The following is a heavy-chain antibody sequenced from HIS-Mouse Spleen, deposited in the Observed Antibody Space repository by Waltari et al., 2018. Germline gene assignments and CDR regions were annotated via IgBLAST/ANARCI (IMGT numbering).Heavy chain of an antibody. CDR3: ARESPAAAGLGRYFDY. V-gene: IGHV4-39*07. J-gene: IGHJ4*02. CDR2: INYSGST. Sequence: QLQLQESGPGLVKPSETLSLTCTVSGGSISSSSYYWGWIRQPPGRGLEWIGSINYSGSTYYNPSLKSRVTIAVCTSKNQFSLKLSSVTAADTAVYYCARESPAAAGLGRYFDYWGQGTLVTVSS. D-gene: IGHD6-13*01. CDR1: GGSISSSSYY.